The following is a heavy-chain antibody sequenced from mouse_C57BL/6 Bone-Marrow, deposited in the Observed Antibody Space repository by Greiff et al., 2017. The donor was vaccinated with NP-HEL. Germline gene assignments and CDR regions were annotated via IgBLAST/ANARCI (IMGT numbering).Heavy chain of an antibody. J-gene: IGHJ4*01. V-gene: IGHV2-2*01. CDR3: ARIGKTGPYYDAMDY. CDR1: GFSLTSYG. CDR2: IWSGGST. D-gene: IGHD4-1*01. Sequence: VHLVESGPGLVQPSQSLSITCTVSGFSLTSYGVHWVRQSPGKGLEWLGVIWSGGSTDYNAAFISRLSISKDNSKSQVFFKMNSLQADDTAIYYWARIGKTGPYYDAMDYWGQGTSVTVSS.